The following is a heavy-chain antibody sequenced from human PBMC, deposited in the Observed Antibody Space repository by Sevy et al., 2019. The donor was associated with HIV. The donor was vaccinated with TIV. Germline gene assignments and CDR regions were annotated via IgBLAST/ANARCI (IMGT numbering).Heavy chain of an antibody. CDR3: ARSPYCGGDCYSYYYYYYMDV. CDR1: GGSISSYY. CDR2: IYYSGST. Sequence: SEILSLTCTVSGGSISSYYWSWIRQPPGKGLEWIGYIYYSGSTNYNPSLKSRVTISVDTSKNQFSLKLSSVTAADTAVYYCARSPYCGGDCYSYYYYYYMDVWGKGTTVTVSS. V-gene: IGHV4-59*01. J-gene: IGHJ6*03. D-gene: IGHD2-21*02.